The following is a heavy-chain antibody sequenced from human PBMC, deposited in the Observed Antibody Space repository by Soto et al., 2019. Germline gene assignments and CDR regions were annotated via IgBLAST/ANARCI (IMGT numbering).Heavy chain of an antibody. J-gene: IGHJ6*02. V-gene: IGHV1-18*01. CDR3: AREYGMDV. CDR2: ISGYNGNT. Sequence: QVQLVQSGAEVKKPGASVNVSCKASGYSFHTYAISWLLQSPGQWLEWVGWISGYNGNTNYAQKFQGRVTLTTDTSTKTAFMELRSLTGDDTAVYYCAREYGMDVWGQGTTVTVSS. CDR1: GYSFHTYA.